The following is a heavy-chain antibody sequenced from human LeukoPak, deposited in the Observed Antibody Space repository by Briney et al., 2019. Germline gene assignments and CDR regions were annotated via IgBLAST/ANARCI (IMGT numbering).Heavy chain of an antibody. CDR1: GGSISSNSYY. J-gene: IGHJ5*02. V-gene: IGHV4-39*07. Sequence: ASETLSLTCTVSGGSISSNSYYSGWIRQPPGKGLEWIGSIYYSGSTYYNASLKSRVTISVDTSNNQFSLKLTSVTASDTAVYYCARLPAPWGQGTLVTVSS. CDR3: ARLPAP. CDR2: IYYSGST.